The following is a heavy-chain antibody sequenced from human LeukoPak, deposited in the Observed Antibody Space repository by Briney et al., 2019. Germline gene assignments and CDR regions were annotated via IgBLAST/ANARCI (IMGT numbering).Heavy chain of an antibody. Sequence: SVKVSCKASGGTFSSYAISWVRQAPGQGLEWMGRIIPILGIANYAQKFQGRVTITADKSTSTAYMELSSLRSEDTAVYYCASCPYYYDSSGSFDYWGQGTLVTVSS. CDR1: GGTFSSYA. CDR3: ASCPYYYDSSGSFDY. CDR2: IIPILGIA. J-gene: IGHJ4*02. D-gene: IGHD3-22*01. V-gene: IGHV1-69*04.